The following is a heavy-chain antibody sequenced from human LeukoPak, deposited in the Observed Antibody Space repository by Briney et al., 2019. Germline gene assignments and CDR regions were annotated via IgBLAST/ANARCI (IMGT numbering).Heavy chain of an antibody. V-gene: IGHV3-74*01. CDR3: XXDPXXFYLPXYXYMDV. CDR1: GFTFSSYW. Sequence: GGSLRLSCAASGFTFSSYWMHWVRQAPGKGLLWVARINTDGKATTYADSVKGRFTISRDNARDTVYLQMNSLRAEDTSVYYXXXDPXXFYLPXYXYMDVWGKGTTVTVSS. CDR2: INTDGKAT. J-gene: IGHJ6*03. D-gene: IGHD2/OR15-2a*01.